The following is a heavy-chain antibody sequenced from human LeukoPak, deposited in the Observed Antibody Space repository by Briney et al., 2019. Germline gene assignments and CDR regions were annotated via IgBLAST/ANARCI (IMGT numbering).Heavy chain of an antibody. CDR2: ISGSGGNT. D-gene: IGHD6-13*01. Sequence: GGSLRLSCAASGFTFSSYAMSWVRQAPGKGLEWVSAISGSGGNTYYADSVKGRFTISRDNSKNTLFLHMNSLRAEDTAIYYCARSIPYGTTWYGRSDYWGQGTLVTVSS. CDR1: GFTFSSYA. V-gene: IGHV3-23*01. J-gene: IGHJ4*02. CDR3: ARSIPYGTTWYGRSDY.